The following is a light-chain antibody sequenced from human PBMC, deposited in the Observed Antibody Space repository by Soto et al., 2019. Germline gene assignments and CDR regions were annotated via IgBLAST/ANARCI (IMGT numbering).Light chain of an antibody. CDR2: EGI. V-gene: IGLV2-23*01. J-gene: IGLJ1*01. CDR1: SSDIGTYNL. Sequence: QSVLTQPASVSGSPGQSTTISCTGTSSDIGTYNLVSWYQHYPGKAPKLMIYEGIKRPSGVSNRFSGSKSGNTAFLTISGLQAEDEADYYCCSYAGSGTDNYVFGSGTKLTVL. CDR3: CSYAGSGTDNYV.